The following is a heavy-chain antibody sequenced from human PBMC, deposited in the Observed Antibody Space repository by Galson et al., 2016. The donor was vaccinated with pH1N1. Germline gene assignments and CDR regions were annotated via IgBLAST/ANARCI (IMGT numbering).Heavy chain of an antibody. D-gene: IGHD1-20*01. CDR2: IYPNTSDT. CDR3: ARGRRDSAYNWNLPLDY. V-gene: IGHV5-51*03. Sequence: QSGAEVKKPGESLKISCSGAGSRFSTYWIGWVRQMPGQGLEWMAIIYPNTSDTKYNPSFEGQVTISADRSIRTAYLQWSSLKAPDTAIYYCARGRRDSAYNWNLPLDYWGQGTLVTVSS. J-gene: IGHJ4*02. CDR1: GSRFSTYW.